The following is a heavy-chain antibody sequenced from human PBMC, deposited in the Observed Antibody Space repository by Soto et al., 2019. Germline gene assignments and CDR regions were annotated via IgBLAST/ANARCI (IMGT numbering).Heavy chain of an antibody. D-gene: IGHD4-17*01. J-gene: IGHJ2*01. Sequence: GGSLRLSCAASGFTFGPFWMHWVRQAPGKGLVWLSHINSDGSTIVYADSVKGRFTISRDNAKNKLYLQMNSLRDEDTAVYYCARFYGDYIRFIDLWGRGTLVTVSS. V-gene: IGHV3-74*01. CDR1: GFTFGPFW. CDR2: INSDGSTI. CDR3: ARFYGDYIRFIDL.